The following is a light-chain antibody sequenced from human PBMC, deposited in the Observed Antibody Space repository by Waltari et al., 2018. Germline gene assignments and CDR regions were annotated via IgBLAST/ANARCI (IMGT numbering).Light chain of an antibody. J-gene: IGLJ1*01. CDR2: DVS. V-gene: IGLV2-14*01. CDR3: SSYTSSSTPYV. Sequence: QSALTQPASVSGSPGQSITISCTGTSRDVGGYNYVSWYQQHPGKAPKLMIYDVSNRPSGVFNRFSGSKSGNTASLTISGLQAEDEADYYCSSYTSSSTPYVFGTGTKVTVL. CDR1: SRDVGGYNY.